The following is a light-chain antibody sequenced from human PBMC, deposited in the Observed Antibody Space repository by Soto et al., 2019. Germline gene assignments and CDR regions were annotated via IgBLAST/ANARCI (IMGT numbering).Light chain of an antibody. CDR2: VAS. Sequence: ETVMTQSPATLSASPGERATLSCRASQTVNTFLAWYQHKPGQAPRLLIYVASTMASGVPARFSGSGSGTEFTLTTSSRQFEDFAVYYCQQYSNWPETFGQGTKVEIK. CDR1: QTVNTF. CDR3: QQYSNWPET. J-gene: IGKJ1*01. V-gene: IGKV3-15*01.